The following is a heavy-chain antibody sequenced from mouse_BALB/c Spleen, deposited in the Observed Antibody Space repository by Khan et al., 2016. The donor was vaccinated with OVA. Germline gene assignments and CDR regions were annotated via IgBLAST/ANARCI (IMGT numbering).Heavy chain of an antibody. Sequence: VKLLESGAELVRPGSSVKISCKASGYAFSNYWMNWVKQRPGQGLEWIGQIYPGDGDTSFNGKFRGKATLTADKSSSTAYMQLSSLTSEDSAVYFCARSGYDYFAYWGQGTLVTVSA. J-gene: IGHJ3*01. CDR1: GYAFSNYW. CDR3: ARSGYDYFAY. V-gene: IGHV1-80*01. D-gene: IGHD2-14*01. CDR2: IYPGDGDT.